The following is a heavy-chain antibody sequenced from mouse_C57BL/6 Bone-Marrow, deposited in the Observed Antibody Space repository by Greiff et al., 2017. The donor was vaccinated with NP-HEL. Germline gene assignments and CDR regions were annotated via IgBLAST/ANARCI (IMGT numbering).Heavy chain of an antibody. J-gene: IGHJ3*01. CDR3: TRDGYYVFFAY. D-gene: IGHD2-3*01. Sequence: VPLQQSGTVLARPGASVKMSCKTSGYTFTSSWMHWVKQRPGQGLEWIGAVNPGNSDTSYNQKFKGKAKLTAVTSASTAYMELSSLTNEDSAVYYCTRDGYYVFFAYWGQGTLVTVSA. V-gene: IGHV1-5*01. CDR2: VNPGNSDT. CDR1: GYTFTSSW.